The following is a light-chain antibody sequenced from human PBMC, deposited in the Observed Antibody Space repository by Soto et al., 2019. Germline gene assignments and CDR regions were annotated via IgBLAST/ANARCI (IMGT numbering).Light chain of an antibody. J-gene: IGKJ5*01. Sequence: EIVLMQSPGTLSLSPGERATLSCRASQTLRRTYIAWYQQKPGQAPRLLIYDTSTRATGIPARFSGSGSGTEFTLTISSLQSEDFAVYYCQQYNKWPPITFGQGTRLEIK. CDR3: QQYNKWPPIT. CDR2: DTS. V-gene: IGKV3-15*01. CDR1: QTLRRT.